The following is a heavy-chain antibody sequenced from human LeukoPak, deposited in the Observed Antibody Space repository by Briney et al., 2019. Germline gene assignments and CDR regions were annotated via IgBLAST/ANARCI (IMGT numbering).Heavy chain of an antibody. Sequence: GESLKISFKGSGYRFTSYWIGWVRQMPGKGLEWMGIIYPGDSDTRYSPSFQGQVTISADKSISTAYLQWSSLKASDTAMYYCARQAYCGGDCYPTFDYWGQGTLVTVSS. D-gene: IGHD2-21*02. CDR2: IYPGDSDT. CDR1: GYRFTSYW. J-gene: IGHJ4*02. V-gene: IGHV5-51*01. CDR3: ARQAYCGGDCYPTFDY.